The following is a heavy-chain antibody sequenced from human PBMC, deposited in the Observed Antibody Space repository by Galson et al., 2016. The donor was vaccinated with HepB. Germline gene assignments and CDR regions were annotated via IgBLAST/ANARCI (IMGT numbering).Heavy chain of an antibody. CDR2: IIPNVGST. J-gene: IGHJ6*04. Sequence: SVKVSCKASGYTFTTKYIHWVRQAPGQGLEWMGVIIPNVGSTIYAQKFQGRVTMSREMSTSTVYMELSSMRSDDTAVYYCARDVGRYCSGGSCYSGGLDVWGEGTTVTVSS. V-gene: IGHV1-46*01. CDR3: ARDVGRYCSGGSCYSGGLDV. D-gene: IGHD2-15*01. CDR1: GYTFTTKY.